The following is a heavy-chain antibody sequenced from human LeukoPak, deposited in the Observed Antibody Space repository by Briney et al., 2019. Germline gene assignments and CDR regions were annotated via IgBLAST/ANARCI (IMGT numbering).Heavy chain of an antibody. Sequence: ALVKVSCKASGYTFTSYDINWVRQATGQGLEWMGWMNPNSGNTGYAQKFQGRVTMTRNTSISTAYMGLSSLRSEDTAVYYCARGRYPYRMLGLGWGQGTLVTVSS. J-gene: IGHJ4*02. D-gene: IGHD3-16*01. CDR3: ARGRYPYRMLGLG. CDR2: MNPNSGNT. CDR1: GYTFTSYD. V-gene: IGHV1-8*01.